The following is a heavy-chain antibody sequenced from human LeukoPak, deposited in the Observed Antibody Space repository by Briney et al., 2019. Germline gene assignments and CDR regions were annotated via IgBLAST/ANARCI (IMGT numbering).Heavy chain of an antibody. Sequence: SETLSLTCTVSGGSISSYYWSWIRQPPGKGLEWIGYIYYSGSTNYNPSLKSRVTISVDTSKNQFSLKLSSVTAADSAVYYCARHILSKRIGFDYWGQGTLVTVSS. V-gene: IGHV4-59*01. CDR1: GGSISSYY. D-gene: IGHD5/OR15-5a*01. CDR2: IYYSGST. CDR3: ARHILSKRIGFDY. J-gene: IGHJ4*02.